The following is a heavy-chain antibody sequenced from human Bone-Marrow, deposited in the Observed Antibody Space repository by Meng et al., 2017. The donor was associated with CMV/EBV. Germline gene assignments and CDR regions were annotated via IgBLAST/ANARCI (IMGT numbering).Heavy chain of an antibody. D-gene: IGHD3-3*01. V-gene: IGHV1-69*10. CDR2: IIPILGIA. CDR3: AIPTYDFWSGYSSFDY. J-gene: IGHJ4*02. Sequence: SVKVSCKASGYTFSSYAISWVRQAPGQGLEWMGGIIPILGIANYAQKFQGRVTITADKSTSTAYMELSSLRSEDTAVYYCAIPTYDFWSGYSSFDYWGQGTLVTVPS. CDR1: GYTFSSYA.